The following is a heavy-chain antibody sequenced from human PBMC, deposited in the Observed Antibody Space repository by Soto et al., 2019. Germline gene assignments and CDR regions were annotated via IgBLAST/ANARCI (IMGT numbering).Heavy chain of an antibody. CDR3: ARDLRPYSNYVHYYGMDV. J-gene: IGHJ6*02. D-gene: IGHD4-4*01. Sequence: QVQLVESGGGVVQPGRSLRLSCAASGFTFSSYAMHWVRQAPGKGLEWVAVISYYGSNKYYADSVKGRFTISRDNSKNPLYLQMNSLRAEDTAVYYCARDLRPYSNYVHYYGMDVWGQGTTVTVSS. V-gene: IGHV3-30-3*01. CDR1: GFTFSSYA. CDR2: ISYYGSNK.